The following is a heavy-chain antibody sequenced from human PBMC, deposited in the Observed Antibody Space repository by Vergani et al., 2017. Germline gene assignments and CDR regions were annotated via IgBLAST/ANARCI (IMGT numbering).Heavy chain of an antibody. J-gene: IGHJ6*02. CDR3: ARGPDVDTAMVGDYYYCGVYV. CDR1: GGSISSSNW. V-gene: IGHV4-4*02. D-gene: IGHD5-18*01. Sequence: QVQLQESGPGLVKPSGTLSLTCAVSGGSISSSNWWSWVRQPPGKGLEWIGEIYHSGSTNYNPSLKSRVTISVDKAKNQFSLKLSSVTAADTAVYYCARGPDVDTAMVGDYYYCGVYVWGQGTTGTVS. CDR2: IYHSGST.